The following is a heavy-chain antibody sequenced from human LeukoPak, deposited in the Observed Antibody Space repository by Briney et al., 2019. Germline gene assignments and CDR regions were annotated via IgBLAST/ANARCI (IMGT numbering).Heavy chain of an antibody. CDR3: ARHPDYYGSGSPSFDP. CDR2: IKQDGSEK. D-gene: IGHD3-10*01. V-gene: IGHV3-7*01. J-gene: IGHJ5*02. Sequence: PGGSLRLSCAASGFTLSSYWMSWVRQAPGKGLEWVANIKQDGSEKYYVDSVKGRFTISRDNAKNSLYLQMNSLRAEDTAVYYCARHPDYYGSGSPSFDPWGQGTLVTVSS. CDR1: GFTLSSYW.